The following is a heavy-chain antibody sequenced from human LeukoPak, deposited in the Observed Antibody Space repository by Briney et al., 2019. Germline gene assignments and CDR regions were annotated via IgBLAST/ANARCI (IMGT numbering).Heavy chain of an antibody. Sequence: SETLSLTCAVYGGSFSGYYWSWIRQPPGKGLEWIGEINHSGSTNYNPSLKSRVTISVDTSKNQFSLKLSSVTAADTAVYYCARSYRITMVLGNKAFDIWGQGTMVTVSS. J-gene: IGHJ3*02. CDR2: INHSGST. D-gene: IGHD3-10*01. V-gene: IGHV4-34*01. CDR1: GGSFSGYY. CDR3: ARSYRITMVLGNKAFDI.